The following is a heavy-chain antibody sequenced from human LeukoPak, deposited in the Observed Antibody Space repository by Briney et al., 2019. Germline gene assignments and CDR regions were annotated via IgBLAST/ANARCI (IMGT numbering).Heavy chain of an antibody. Sequence: SETLSLTCTISGASISAFHWTWFRQPAGKGLEWIGLIYSSGSTLFNPSLKSRVAMSVDLTKNQLPLKLTSVTAADTAMYYCARKGGDYWGRGTLVTVSS. J-gene: IGHJ4*02. CDR3: ARKGGDY. V-gene: IGHV4-4*07. CDR1: GASISAFH. CDR2: IYSSGST.